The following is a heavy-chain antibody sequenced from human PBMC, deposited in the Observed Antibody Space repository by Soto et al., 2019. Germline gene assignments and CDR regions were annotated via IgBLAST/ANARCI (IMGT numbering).Heavy chain of an antibody. Sequence: GGSLRLSCAASGFTFSSYAMSWVRQAPGKGLEWVSAISGSGGSTYYADSVKGRFTISRDNSKNTLYLQMNSLRAEDTAVYYCAKDSVLGYCSGGSCYPFDYWGQGTLVTVSS. CDR3: AKDSVLGYCSGGSCYPFDY. V-gene: IGHV3-23*01. J-gene: IGHJ4*02. CDR2: ISGSGGST. CDR1: GFTFSSYA. D-gene: IGHD2-15*01.